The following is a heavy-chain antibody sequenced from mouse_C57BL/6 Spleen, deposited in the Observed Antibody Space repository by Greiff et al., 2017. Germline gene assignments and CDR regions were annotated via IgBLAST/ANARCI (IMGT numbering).Heavy chain of an antibody. Sequence: QVQLQQSGAELVRPGASVTLSCKASGYTFTDYEMHWVKQTPVHGLEWIGAIDPETGGTAYNQKFKGKAILTADKSSSTAYMELRSLTSEDSAVYYCTRGGYYGPAFDYWGHGTTLTVSS. J-gene: IGHJ2*01. CDR1: GYTFTDYE. D-gene: IGHD2-1*01. CDR3: TRGGYYGPAFDY. CDR2: IDPETGGT. V-gene: IGHV1-15*01.